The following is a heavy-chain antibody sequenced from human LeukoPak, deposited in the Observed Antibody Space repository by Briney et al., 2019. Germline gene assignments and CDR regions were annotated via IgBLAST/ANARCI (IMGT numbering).Heavy chain of an antibody. CDR1: RFPFSSYN. J-gene: IGHJ4*02. V-gene: IGHV3-21*01. Sequence: GGPLRLSCSASRFPFSSYNMIWVRQAPGKGREWVSSIDPSSNYIYYADSVEGRFTLSRDNAQNSLYLQIQSLRGEDTAVYYCTRGSYGDYEYWGQGTLVTVSS. CDR3: TRGSYGDYEY. CDR2: IDPSSNYI. D-gene: IGHD4-17*01.